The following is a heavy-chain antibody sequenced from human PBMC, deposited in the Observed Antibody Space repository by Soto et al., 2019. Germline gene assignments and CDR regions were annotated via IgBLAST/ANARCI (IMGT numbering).Heavy chain of an antibody. CDR2: ISYDGSEK. V-gene: IGHV3-30*18. J-gene: IGHJ6*02. D-gene: IGHD3-3*01. CDR3: AKEGGDFWSGYYILYGMDV. Sequence: QVQLVESGGGVVQPGRSLRLSCAASRFPFSTYGMHWVRQAPGKGLEWVAVISYDGSEKYYADSVKGRFTMSRDNSEKTLYLQMKSLRVEDTAVYFCAKEGGDFWSGYYILYGMDVWGQGTTVTVSS. CDR1: RFPFSTYG.